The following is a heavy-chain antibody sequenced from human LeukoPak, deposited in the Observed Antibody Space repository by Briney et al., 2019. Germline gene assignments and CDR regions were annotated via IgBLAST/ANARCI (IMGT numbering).Heavy chain of an antibody. V-gene: IGHV3-23*01. Sequence: PGGSLRLSCAASGFTFSNYAMSWVRQAPGKGLEWVSVISGSGGATYYADSVKGRFTISRDNSKNTLYLQMNSPRAEETAVYYCAKDGVATITFDYWGQGTLVTVSS. D-gene: IGHD5-12*01. CDR3: AKDGVATITFDY. CDR1: GFTFSNYA. CDR2: ISGSGGAT. J-gene: IGHJ4*02.